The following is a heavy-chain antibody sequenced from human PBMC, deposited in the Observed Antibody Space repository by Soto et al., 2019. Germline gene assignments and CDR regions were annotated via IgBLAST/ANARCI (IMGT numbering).Heavy chain of an antibody. CDR2: IIPIFGTA. J-gene: IGHJ5*02. CDR3: ARDWASWYSSSSRYNWFDP. CDR1: RGTFSRYA. D-gene: IGHD6-6*01. Sequence: SVKVSCKASRGTFSRYAISWVRQAPGPGLEWMGGIIPIFGTANYAQKFQGRVTITADESTSTAYMELSSLRSEDTAVYYCARDWASWYSSSSRYNWFDPWGQGTLVTVSS. V-gene: IGHV1-69*13.